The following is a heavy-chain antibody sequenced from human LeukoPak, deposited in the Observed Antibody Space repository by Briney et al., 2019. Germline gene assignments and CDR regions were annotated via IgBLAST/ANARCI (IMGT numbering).Heavy chain of an antibody. D-gene: IGHD6-13*01. CDR1: GDSVSSNSAA. J-gene: IGHJ6*02. CDR2: TYYRSKWYN. V-gene: IGHV6-1*01. Sequence: TSQTLSLTWAISGDSVSSNSAAWNWIRQSPSRGLEWLGRTYYRSKWYNDYAVSVKSRITINPDTSKNQFSLQLNSVTPEDTAVYYCARDRGSSSWSLYHHYYYYGMDVWGQGTTVTVSS. CDR3: ARDRGSSSWSLYHHYYYYGMDV.